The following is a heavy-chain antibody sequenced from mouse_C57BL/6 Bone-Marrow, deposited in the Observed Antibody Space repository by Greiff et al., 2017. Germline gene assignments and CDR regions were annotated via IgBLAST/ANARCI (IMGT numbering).Heavy chain of an antibody. Sequence: EVKLVESGGGLVQSGRSLRLSCATSGFTFSDFYMEWVRQAPGKGLEWIAASRNKANDYTTEYSASVKGRFIVTRDTSQSILYLQMNALRAEDTAIYYCARDPYYCGSSASGVPYWYFDVWGTGTTVTVSS. CDR2: SRNKANDYTT. D-gene: IGHD1-1*01. J-gene: IGHJ1*03. V-gene: IGHV7-1*01. CDR1: GFTFSDFY. CDR3: ARDPYYCGSSASGVPYWYFDV.